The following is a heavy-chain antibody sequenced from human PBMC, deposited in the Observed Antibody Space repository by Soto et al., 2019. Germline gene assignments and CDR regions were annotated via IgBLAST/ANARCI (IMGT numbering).Heavy chain of an antibody. CDR1: GYTFTSYA. CDR3: ARDRYCSSTSCPYYYMDV. J-gene: IGHJ6*03. D-gene: IGHD2-2*01. CDR2: INAGNGNT. Sequence: ASVKVSCKASGYTFTSYAMHWVRQAPGQRLEWMGWINAGNGNTKYSQKFQGRVTITRDTSASTAYMELSSLRSEDTAVYYCARDRYCSSTSCPYYYMDVWGKGTTVTAP. V-gene: IGHV1-3*01.